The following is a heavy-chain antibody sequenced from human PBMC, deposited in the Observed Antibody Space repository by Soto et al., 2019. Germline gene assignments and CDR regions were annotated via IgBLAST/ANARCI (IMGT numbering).Heavy chain of an antibody. V-gene: IGHV1-18*01. Sequence: QVQLVQSETEVKKPGASVKVSCKASGYTFTSYSISWVRQAPGQGLEWMGWISAYNGNTNYAQKLQGRVTVTTDTYTSTAYMELRSLTSDDTAVYYCARAPDYYDTIAYDNWGQGTLVTVS. CDR2: ISAYNGNT. CDR3: ARAPDYYDTIAYDN. D-gene: IGHD3-22*01. CDR1: GYTFTSYS. J-gene: IGHJ4*02.